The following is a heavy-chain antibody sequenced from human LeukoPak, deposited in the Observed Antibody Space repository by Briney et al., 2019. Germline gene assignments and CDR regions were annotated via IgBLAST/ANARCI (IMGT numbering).Heavy chain of an antibody. CDR3: ARDFNYYDSSGYYTTRDY. CDR2: ISSSSSYI. V-gene: IGHV3-21*01. CDR1: GFTFSSYS. J-gene: IGHJ4*02. Sequence: PGGSLRLSCAASGFTFSSYSMSWVRQAPGKGLEWVSSISSSSSYIYYADSVKGRFTISRDNAKNSLYLQMNSLRAEDTAVYYCARDFNYYDSSGYYTTRDYWGQGTLVTVSS. D-gene: IGHD3-22*01.